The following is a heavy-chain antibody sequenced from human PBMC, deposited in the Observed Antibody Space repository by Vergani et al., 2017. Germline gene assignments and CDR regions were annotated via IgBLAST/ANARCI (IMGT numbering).Heavy chain of an antibody. CDR1: GYIFSNFW. CDR2: IYPGDSDT. Sequence: EKQLVQSGSETKKPGESLKISCQAFGYIFSNFWIGWVRQMPGKGLEWMGIIYPGDSDTRYSPSFQGQVTISADKSISTAYLQWSSLKASDTAMYYCARHRGWGLVVVAATPWYYYYGMDVWGQGTTVTVSS. V-gene: IGHV5-51*01. J-gene: IGHJ6*02. D-gene: IGHD2-15*01. CDR3: ARHRGWGLVVVAATPWYYYYGMDV.